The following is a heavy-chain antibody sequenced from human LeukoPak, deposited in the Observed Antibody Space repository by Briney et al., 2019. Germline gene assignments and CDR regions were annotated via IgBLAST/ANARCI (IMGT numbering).Heavy chain of an antibody. CDR3: ARCSRPGYYDSSGYYPWWYFDL. D-gene: IGHD3-22*01. CDR1: GFTFSSYA. V-gene: IGHV3-30*04. Sequence: GGSLRLSCAASGFTFSSYAMHWVRQAPGKGLEWVAVISYDGSNKYYADSVKGRFTISRDNSKNTLYLQMNSLRAEDTAVYYCARCSRPGYYDSSGYYPWWYFDLWGRGTLVTVSS. J-gene: IGHJ2*01. CDR2: ISYDGSNK.